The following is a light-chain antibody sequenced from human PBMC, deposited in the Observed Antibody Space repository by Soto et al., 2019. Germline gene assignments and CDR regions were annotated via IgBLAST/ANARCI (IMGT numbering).Light chain of an antibody. CDR2: ETS. Sequence: DLPVAPSPSTPSASWGGRGNITCRAQQAISRWLAWYQQKPGKAPNPLIYETSNLESGVPSRFSGSGSGTEFTLTISSLQPDDFATYYCQYYNDYCWTFGQGTKVEIK. CDR3: QYYNDYCWT. V-gene: IGKV1-5*03. CDR1: QAISRW. J-gene: IGKJ1*01.